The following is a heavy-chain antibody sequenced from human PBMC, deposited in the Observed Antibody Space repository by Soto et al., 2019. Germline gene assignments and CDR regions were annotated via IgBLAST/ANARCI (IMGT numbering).Heavy chain of an antibody. J-gene: IGHJ3*02. CDR3: ARASTMIVVVIRADAFDI. V-gene: IGHV4-31*03. Sequence: QVQLQESGPGLVKPSQTLSLTCTVSGGSISSGGYYWSWIRQHPGKGLEWIGYIYYSGSTYYNPSLKRRITISVDTSKNQFSQKLSSVTAADTAVYYCARASTMIVVVIRADAFDIWGQGTMVTVSS. CDR2: IYYSGST. CDR1: GGSISSGGYY. D-gene: IGHD3-22*01.